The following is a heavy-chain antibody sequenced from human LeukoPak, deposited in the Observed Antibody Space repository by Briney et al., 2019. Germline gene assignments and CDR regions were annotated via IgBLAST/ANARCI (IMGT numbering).Heavy chain of an antibody. V-gene: IGHV1-2*02. D-gene: IGHD3-3*01. CDR3: ARDSVVGDFWSGYYAFDY. CDR2: INPNSGGT. Sequence: ASVKVSCKASGYTFTGYYMHWGRQAPGQGLEWMGWINPNSGGTNYAQKFQGRVTMTRDTSISTAYMELSRLRSDDTAVYYCARDSVVGDFWSGYYAFDYWGQGTLVTVSS. J-gene: IGHJ4*02. CDR1: GYTFTGYY.